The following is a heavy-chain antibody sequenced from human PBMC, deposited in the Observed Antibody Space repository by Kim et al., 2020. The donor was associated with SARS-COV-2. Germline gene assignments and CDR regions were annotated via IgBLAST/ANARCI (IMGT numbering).Heavy chain of an antibody. V-gene: IGHV3-23*01. CDR2: ISGSGGST. CDR1: GFTFSSYA. D-gene: IGHD5-12*01. J-gene: IGHJ6*02. Sequence: GGSLRLSCAASGFTFSSYAMSWVRQAPGKGLEWVSAISGSGGSTYYADSVKGRFTISRDNSKNTLYLQMNSLRAEDTAVYYCAKVGGMATIYGMDVWGQGTTVTVSS. CDR3: AKVGGMATIYGMDV.